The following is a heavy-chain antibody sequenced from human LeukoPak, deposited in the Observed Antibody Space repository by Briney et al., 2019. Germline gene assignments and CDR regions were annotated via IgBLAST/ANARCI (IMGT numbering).Heavy chain of an antibody. V-gene: IGHV4-30-4*01. Sequence: PSQTLSLTCTVSGGSISSGDYCWSWIRQPPGKGLEWIGYIYYSGSTYYNPSLKSRVTISVDTSKNQFSLKLSSVTAADTAVYYCAREYCDINWFDPWGQGTLVTVSS. CDR3: AREYCDINWFDP. CDR1: GGSISSGDYC. D-gene: IGHD4-17*01. CDR2: IYYSGST. J-gene: IGHJ5*02.